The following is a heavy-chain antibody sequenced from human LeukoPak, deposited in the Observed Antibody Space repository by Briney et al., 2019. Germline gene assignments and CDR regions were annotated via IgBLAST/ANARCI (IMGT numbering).Heavy chain of an antibody. CDR2: IYYSGST. D-gene: IGHD3-22*01. V-gene: IGHV4-30-4*01. Sequence: SETLSLTCTVSGGSISSGDYYWSWIRQPPGKGLEWIGYIYYSGSTYYNPSLKSRVTISVDTSKNQFSLKLSSVTAADTAVYYCARDTHYYDSSGADYWGQGTLATVSS. J-gene: IGHJ4*02. CDR1: GGSISSGDYY. CDR3: ARDTHYYDSSGADY.